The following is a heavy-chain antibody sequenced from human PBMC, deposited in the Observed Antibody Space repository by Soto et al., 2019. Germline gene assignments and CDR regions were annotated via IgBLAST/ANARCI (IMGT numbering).Heavy chain of an antibody. J-gene: IGHJ4*02. CDR1: GGSISSSSYY. CDR3: ARHAGPNTAMVLVDY. D-gene: IGHD5-18*01. V-gene: IGHV4-39*01. Sequence: SETLSLTCTVSGGSISSSSYYWGWIRQPPGKGLEWIGSIYYSGSTYYNPSLKSRVTISVDTSKNQFSLKLSSVTAADTAVYYCARHAGPNTAMVLVDYWGQGTLVTVSS. CDR2: IYYSGST.